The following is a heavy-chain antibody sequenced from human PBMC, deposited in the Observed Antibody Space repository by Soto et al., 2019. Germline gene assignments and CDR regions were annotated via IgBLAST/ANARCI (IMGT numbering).Heavy chain of an antibody. CDR2: ISYTSSTI. J-gene: IGHJ5*02. CDR3: ARDNGLAGSFDP. CDR1: GFTFTTYS. V-gene: IGHV3-48*02. Sequence: EVQLVESGGGLAQPGGSLRLSCAASGFTFTTYSMNWVRQAQGKGLEWVSYISYTSSTIYYADSVKGRFTISRDNAKNSLFLQMNSLRDEDTAVYYCARDNGLAGSFDPWGQGTLVTVSS. D-gene: IGHD2-21*01.